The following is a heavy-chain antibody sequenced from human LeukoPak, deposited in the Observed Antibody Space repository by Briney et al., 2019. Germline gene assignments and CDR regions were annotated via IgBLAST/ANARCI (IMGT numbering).Heavy chain of an antibody. J-gene: IGHJ4*02. CDR2: ISYDGRKM. V-gene: IGHV3-30*03. CDR1: GFTFSDYG. CDR3: TRDYYDSSGYYYLPDY. Sequence: GGSLRLSCVASGFTFSDYGIHWVRQAPGKGLGWVAVISYDGRKMKYADSVKGRFTISRDNSKDTLSLHMNTLRTEDTAVYYCTRDYYDSSGYYYLPDYWGQGTLVTVSS. D-gene: IGHD3-22*01.